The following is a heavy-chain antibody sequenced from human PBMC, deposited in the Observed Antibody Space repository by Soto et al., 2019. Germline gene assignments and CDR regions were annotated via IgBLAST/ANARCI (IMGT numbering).Heavy chain of an antibody. J-gene: IGHJ5*02. Sequence: GASVKVSCKASGGTFSSYAISWVRQAPGQRLEWMGGIIAVLGNANYSQKFRGRVTITGDTSASTAYMELSSLRSEDTAVYYCARDCTVRRGDWFDPWGQGTLVTVSS. CDR3: ARDCTVRRGDWFDP. V-gene: IGHV1-69*10. CDR1: GGTFSSYA. CDR2: IIAVLGNA. D-gene: IGHD2-8*02.